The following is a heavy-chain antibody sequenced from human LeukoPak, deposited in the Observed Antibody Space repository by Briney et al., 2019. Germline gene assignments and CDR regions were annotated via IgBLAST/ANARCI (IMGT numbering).Heavy chain of an antibody. Sequence: SGGSLRLSCAPSGFTFSDYYMSWIRQTPGKGLERVSYISSSSSYTDYADSVKGRFTISRDNAKNSLNLQMNSLRAEDAAVYYCARDSGYSGYSDYWGQGTLVTVSS. CDR2: ISSSSSYT. J-gene: IGHJ4*02. V-gene: IGHV3-11*05. CDR1: GFTFSDYY. D-gene: IGHD5-12*01. CDR3: ARDSGYSGYSDY.